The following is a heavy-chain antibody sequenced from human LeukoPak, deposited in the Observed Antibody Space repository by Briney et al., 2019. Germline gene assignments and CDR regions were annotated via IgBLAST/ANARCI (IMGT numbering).Heavy chain of an antibody. V-gene: IGHV3-21*01. J-gene: IGHJ6*03. CDR3: ARDGGFTTLSYYYYYMDV. D-gene: IGHD3-3*01. CDR2: ISSSSSYI. CDR1: GFTFSRHS. Sequence: AGGSLRLSCAVSGFTFSRHSMNWVRQAPGKGLEWVSSISSSSSYIYYADSVKGRFTISRDNAKNSLYLQLNSLRAEDTAVYYCARDGGFTTLSYYYYYMDVWGKGTTVTVSS.